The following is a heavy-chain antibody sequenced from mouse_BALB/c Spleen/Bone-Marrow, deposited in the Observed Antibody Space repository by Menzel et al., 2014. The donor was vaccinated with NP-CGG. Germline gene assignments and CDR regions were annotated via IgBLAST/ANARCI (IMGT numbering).Heavy chain of an antibody. CDR1: GFNIKDTY. D-gene: IGHD2-3*01. V-gene: IGHV14-3*02. Sequence: VQLQQSGAELVKPGASVKLSCAASGFNIKDTYMHWVKQRPEQGLEWIGGIDPANGNTKYDPKFQGKATITADTSSNTAYLQLSSLTSEDTAVYYCARWLLPYGLDYWGQGTSVTVSS. J-gene: IGHJ4*01. CDR3: ARWLLPYGLDY. CDR2: IDPANGNT.